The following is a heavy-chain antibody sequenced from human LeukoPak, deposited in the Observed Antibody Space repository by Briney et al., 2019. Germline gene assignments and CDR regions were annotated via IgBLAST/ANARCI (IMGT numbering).Heavy chain of an antibody. CDR1: GGSFSGYY. CDR3: ARPMTYYYDRRGYYTDAFDI. J-gene: IGHJ3*02. D-gene: IGHD3-22*01. CDR2: INHSGST. V-gene: IGHV4-34*01. Sequence: SETLSLTCAVYGGSFSGYYWSWIRQPPGKGLEWIGEINHSGSTNYNPSLKSRVTISVDTSKNQFSLKLSSVTAAYTAVYYCARPMTYYYDRRGYYTDAFDIWGQGTMVTVSS.